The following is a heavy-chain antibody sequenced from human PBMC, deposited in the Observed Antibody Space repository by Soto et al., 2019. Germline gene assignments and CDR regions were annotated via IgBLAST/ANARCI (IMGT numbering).Heavy chain of an antibody. CDR2: IDHSGST. Sequence: PSETLSLTCAVSGFSISSGYYWGWIRQPPGKGLEWIGNIDHSGSTYYNPSLKSRVTISVDTSKNQFSPKLTSVTAADTAVYYCARGRQWLSRSNWFDPWGQGTLVTVSS. J-gene: IGHJ5*02. D-gene: IGHD6-19*01. CDR3: ARGRQWLSRSNWFDP. CDR1: GFSISSGYY. V-gene: IGHV4-38-2*01.